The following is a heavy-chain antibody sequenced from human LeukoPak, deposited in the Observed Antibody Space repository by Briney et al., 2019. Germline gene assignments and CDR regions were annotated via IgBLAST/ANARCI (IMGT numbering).Heavy chain of an antibody. V-gene: IGHV4-61*08. CDR3: AREYSGFDY. D-gene: IGHD5-12*01. J-gene: IGHJ4*02. Sequence: SETLSLTCTVSGDPISSHSDYKRTWIRQPPGKGLEWLGYSYHIGSTNYNPSLKSRVTISVDTSKNQFSLKLTSVTAADTAVYYCAREYSGFDYWGQGTLVTVSS. CDR1: GDPISSHSDY. CDR2: SYHIGST.